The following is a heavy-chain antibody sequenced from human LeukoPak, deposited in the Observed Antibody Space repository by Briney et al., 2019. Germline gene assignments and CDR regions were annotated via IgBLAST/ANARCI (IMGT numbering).Heavy chain of an antibody. Sequence: GGSLRLSCEASGFIFSSYSMNWVRQAPGEGLEWVSSISSSDTFIFYADSVKGRFTISRDNSNNSLSLQMNSLRVEDTAVYYCARLGCSRGSCYDYWGKGILVTVSS. CDR2: ISSSDTFI. J-gene: IGHJ4*02. CDR1: GFIFSSYS. CDR3: ARLGCSRGSCYDY. V-gene: IGHV3-21*01. D-gene: IGHD2-15*01.